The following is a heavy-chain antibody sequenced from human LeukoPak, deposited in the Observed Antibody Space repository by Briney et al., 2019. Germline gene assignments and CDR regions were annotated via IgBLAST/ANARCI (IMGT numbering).Heavy chain of an antibody. Sequence: SETLSLTRTVSGGSIRSYYWSWIRQPPGKGLEWIGYIYYSGSTNYNPSLKSRVTISVDTSKNQFSLKLSSVTAADTAVYYCAREEIRSWFDPWGQGTLVTVSS. CDR2: IYYSGST. J-gene: IGHJ5*02. CDR3: AREEIRSWFDP. V-gene: IGHV4-59*01. D-gene: IGHD5-24*01. CDR1: GGSIRSYY.